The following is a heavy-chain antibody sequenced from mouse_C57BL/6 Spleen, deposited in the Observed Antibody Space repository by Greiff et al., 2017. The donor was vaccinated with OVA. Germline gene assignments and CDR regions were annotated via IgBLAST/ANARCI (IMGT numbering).Heavy chain of an antibody. Sequence: EVQLQQSGPELVKPGASVKISCKASGYTFTDSYMNWVKQSHGKRLEWIGDINTNNGGTSYNQKFKGKATLTVDKSSSTAYMELRSLTSEDSAVYYCARGGLPYYFDYWGKGTTLTVSS. D-gene: IGHD2-4*01. CDR2: INTNNGGT. CDR3: ARGGLPYYFDY. J-gene: IGHJ2*01. CDR1: GYTFTDSY. V-gene: IGHV1-26*01.